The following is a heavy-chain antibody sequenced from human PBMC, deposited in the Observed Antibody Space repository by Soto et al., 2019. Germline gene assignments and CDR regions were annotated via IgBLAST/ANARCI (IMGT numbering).Heavy chain of an antibody. CDR3: ARAREVFIPSGVTDY. Sequence: EVQLVESGGGLVKPGGSLILSCAASGFTFSSYSMNWVRQAPGKWLEWVSSISSSSSYIYYADSVKGRFTISRDNAKISLYLQMISLRAEDTAVYYGARAREVFIPSGVTDYWGQGTLVTDFS. CDR2: ISSSSSYI. CDR1: GFTFSSYS. V-gene: IGHV3-21*01. J-gene: IGHJ4*02. D-gene: IGHD3-22*01.